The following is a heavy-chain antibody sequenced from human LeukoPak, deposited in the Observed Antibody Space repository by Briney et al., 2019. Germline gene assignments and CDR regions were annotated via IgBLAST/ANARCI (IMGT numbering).Heavy chain of an antibody. CDR2: IIPIFGTA. Sequence: SVKVSCKASGGTFSSYAISWVRQAPGQGLEWIGGIIPIFGTANYAQKFQGRVTITADESTSTAYMELSSLRSEDTAVYYCARNMYYDILTGPIDWGQGTLVTVSS. CDR1: GGTFSSYA. J-gene: IGHJ4*02. V-gene: IGHV1-69*13. CDR3: ARNMYYDILTGPID. D-gene: IGHD3-9*01.